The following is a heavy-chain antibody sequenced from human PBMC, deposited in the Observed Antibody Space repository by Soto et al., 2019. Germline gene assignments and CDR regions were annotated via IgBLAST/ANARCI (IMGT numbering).Heavy chain of an antibody. Sequence: QLVQSGAEVKKPGASVKVSCKTSGPTFIAYYIHWVRQAPGQGLEWMGLIDTKSVGTNYKPKFLGRVTMNRDTSINTAYMELNTLTSDDTALYYCARISVDFPEWGQGTLITVSS. V-gene: IGHV1-2*02. J-gene: IGHJ4*02. CDR2: IDTKSVGT. CDR3: ARISVDFPE. CDR1: GPTFIAYY. D-gene: IGHD5-12*01.